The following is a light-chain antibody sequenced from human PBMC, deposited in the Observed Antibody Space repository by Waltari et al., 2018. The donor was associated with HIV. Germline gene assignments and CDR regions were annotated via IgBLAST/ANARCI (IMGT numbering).Light chain of an antibody. J-gene: IGKJ5*01. V-gene: IGKV3-20*01. CDR1: QSVDSSD. CDR3: QQYGTLPIT. CDR2: GAS. Sequence: EIVLTQSPGTLSLSPGERATLSCRASQSVDSSDLAWYQQKSGQPPRLLIYGASTRATDIPDRFSGSGSGTAFTLTINGLDPEDFAVYYCQQYGTLPITFGQGTRLEIK.